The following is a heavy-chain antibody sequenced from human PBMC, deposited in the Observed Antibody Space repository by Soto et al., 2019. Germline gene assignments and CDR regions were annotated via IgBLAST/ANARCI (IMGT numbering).Heavy chain of an antibody. Sequence: LRLSCAASGFTFSTYGMHWVRQAPGKGLEWVAATSYDGSNKYYGDSVKGRFTISRDNSKNTLYLQMNSLRAEDTAVYYCAKVGSGWINYGMDVWGQGTTVTVSS. V-gene: IGHV3-30*18. CDR1: GFTFSTYG. J-gene: IGHJ6*02. CDR2: TSYDGSNK. CDR3: AKVGSGWINYGMDV. D-gene: IGHD6-19*01.